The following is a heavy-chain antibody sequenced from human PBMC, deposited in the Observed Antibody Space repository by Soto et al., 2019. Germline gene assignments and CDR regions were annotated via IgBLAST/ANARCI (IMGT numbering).Heavy chain of an antibody. CDR2: ISGSGGST. J-gene: IGHJ4*02. D-gene: IGHD4-17*01. V-gene: IGHV3-23*01. CDR3: AKDLYYGDFSDY. Sequence: GGSLRLSCAASGFTFSSYAMSWVRQAPGEGLEWVSAISGSGGSTYYADSVKGRFTISRDNSKNTLYLQMNSLRAEDTAVYYCAKDLYYGDFSDYWGQGTLVTVSS. CDR1: GFTFSSYA.